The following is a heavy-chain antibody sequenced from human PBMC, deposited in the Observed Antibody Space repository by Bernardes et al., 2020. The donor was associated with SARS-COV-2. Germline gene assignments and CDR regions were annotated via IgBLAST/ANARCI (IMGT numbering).Heavy chain of an antibody. CDR1: GYTFTSYG. CDR2: ISADSGNT. Sequence: ASVKVSCKASGYTFTSYGISWVRQAPGQGLEWMGWISADSGNTDYAQKFQGRVTMTTDTSTSTAYMELRSLRSDDPAVYYCAKVVGYSYGGGWFDPWGQGTLVTVSS. CDR3: AKVVGYSYGGGWFDP. D-gene: IGHD5-18*01. V-gene: IGHV1-18*01. J-gene: IGHJ5*02.